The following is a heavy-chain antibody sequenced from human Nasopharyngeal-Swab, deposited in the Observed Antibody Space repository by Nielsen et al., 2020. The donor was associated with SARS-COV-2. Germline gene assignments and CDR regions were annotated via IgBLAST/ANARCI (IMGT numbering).Heavy chain of an antibody. CDR1: GYTFTSYY. J-gene: IGHJ4*02. D-gene: IGHD6-13*01. V-gene: IGHV1-8*01. CDR2: MNQNSGNT. CDR3: ARVSPLPYSSSWYYFDY. Sequence: ASVQVSCKASGYTFTSYYINWVRQATGQGREWMGWMNQNSGNTGYAQKFQGRVTMTRNTSISTAYMELSSLRSEDTAVYYCARVSPLPYSSSWYYFDYWGQGALVTVSS.